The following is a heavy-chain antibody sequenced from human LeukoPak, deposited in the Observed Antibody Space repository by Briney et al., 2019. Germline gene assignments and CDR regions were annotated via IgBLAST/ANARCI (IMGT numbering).Heavy chain of an antibody. Sequence: GASVKVSCKASGYTFTGYYMHWVRQAPGQGLEWMGWISAYNGNTNYAQKLQGRVTMTTDTSTSTAYMELRSLRSDDTAVYYCARERIEDYYDSSGYSDYWGQGTLVTVSS. V-gene: IGHV1-18*04. J-gene: IGHJ4*02. CDR3: ARERIEDYYDSSGYSDY. CDR1: GYTFTGYY. D-gene: IGHD3-22*01. CDR2: ISAYNGNT.